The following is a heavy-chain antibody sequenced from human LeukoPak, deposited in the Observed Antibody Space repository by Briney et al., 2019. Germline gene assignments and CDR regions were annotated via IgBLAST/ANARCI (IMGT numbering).Heavy chain of an antibody. V-gene: IGHV5-51*01. J-gene: IGHJ4*02. CDR3: ARYPPFDF. CDR1: GYSFTNYW. CDR2: IYPGDSDT. Sequence: GESLKISCKGSGYSFTNYWIGWVRQMPGKGLEWMGIIYPGDSDTRYSPSFQGQVTISADKSINTAYLQWSSPKASDTAMYYCARYPPFDFCGQGTLVTVSS.